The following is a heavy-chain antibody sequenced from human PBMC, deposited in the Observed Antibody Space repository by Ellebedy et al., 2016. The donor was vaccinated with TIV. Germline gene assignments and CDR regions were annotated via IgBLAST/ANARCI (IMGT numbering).Heavy chain of an antibody. J-gene: IGHJ4*02. D-gene: IGHD5-24*01. V-gene: IGHV4-4*07. CDR1: GGSISSDY. CDR2: SHSSGTT. CDR3: GGSRDGYIDY. Sequence: MPSETLSLTCTVSGGSISSDYWSWIRQPAGKGLEWIGRSHSSGTTKYNPSLKSRVTMSVDTSKNQFSLKLSSVTAADTAVYYCGGSRDGYIDYWGQGTPVTVSS.